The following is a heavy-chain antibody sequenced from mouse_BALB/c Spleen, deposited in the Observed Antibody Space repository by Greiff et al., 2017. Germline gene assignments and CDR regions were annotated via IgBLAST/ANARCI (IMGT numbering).Heavy chain of an antibody. J-gene: IGHJ4*01. D-gene: IGHD1-1*01. CDR3: AFITTAVAGYYAMDY. Sequence: EVKLMESGPGLVKPSQSLSLTCSVTGYSITSGYYWNWIRQFPGNKLEWMGYISYDGSNNYNPSLKNRISITRDTSKNQFFLKLNSVTTEDTATYYCAFITTAVAGYYAMDYWGQGTSVTVSS. CDR2: ISYDGSN. CDR1: GYSITSGYY. V-gene: IGHV3-6*02.